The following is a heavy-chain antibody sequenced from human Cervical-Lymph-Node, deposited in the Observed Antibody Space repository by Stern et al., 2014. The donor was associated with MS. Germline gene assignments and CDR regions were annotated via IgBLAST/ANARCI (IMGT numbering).Heavy chain of an antibody. V-gene: IGHV1-46*04. Sequence: VHLEESGAEVKKPGASVKVSCKATGYTFINFYMHWVRQAPGQGLEWMGIINPSDGSTSYAQTLQGRVTMTRDTSTNTFYMELGSLRSEDTAVYYCAREHTAMGFGFWGQGTLVTVSS. CDR2: INPSDGST. CDR3: AREHTAMGFGF. J-gene: IGHJ4*02. D-gene: IGHD5-18*01. CDR1: GYTFINFY.